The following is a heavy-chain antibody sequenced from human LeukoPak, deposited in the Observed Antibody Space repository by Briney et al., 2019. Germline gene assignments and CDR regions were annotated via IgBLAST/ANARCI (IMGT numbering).Heavy chain of an antibody. D-gene: IGHD1-1*01. Sequence: ASVKVSCKASGYTFTSYDINWVRQATGQGLEWMGSMNPNSGNTGYAQKFQGRVTMTRNTSISTAYMELSSLRSEDTAVYYCARDLRYNWNHGAFDIWGQGTMVTVSS. V-gene: IGHV1-8*01. CDR1: GYTFTSYD. CDR2: MNPNSGNT. J-gene: IGHJ3*02. CDR3: ARDLRYNWNHGAFDI.